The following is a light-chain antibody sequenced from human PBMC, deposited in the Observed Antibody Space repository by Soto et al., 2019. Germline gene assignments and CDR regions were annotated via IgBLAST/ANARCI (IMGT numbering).Light chain of an antibody. CDR3: QQYNNWPGT. V-gene: IGKV3-15*01. CDR1: QSVSSN. J-gene: IGKJ1*01. Sequence: IAMTQSPATLSVSPGERAMLSCRASQSVSSNLAWYQQKPGQAPRLLIYGASTRATGIPARFSGSGSGTEFTLTISSLQSEDFAVYYCQQYNNWPGTFGQGTKVDIK. CDR2: GAS.